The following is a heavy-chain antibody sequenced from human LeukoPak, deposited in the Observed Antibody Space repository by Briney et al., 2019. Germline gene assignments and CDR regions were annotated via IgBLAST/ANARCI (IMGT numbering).Heavy chain of an antibody. V-gene: IGHV3-30*03. CDR2: ISYDGSNK. D-gene: IGHD6-19*01. CDR1: GFTFSSHG. J-gene: IGHJ4*02. Sequence: PGGSLRLSCAASGFTFSSHGMHWVRQAPGKGLEWVAVISYDGSNKYYADSVKGRFTISRDNSKNTLYLQMNSLRAEDTAVYYCESSGWYEQFDYWGQGTLVTVSS. CDR3: ESSGWYEQFDY.